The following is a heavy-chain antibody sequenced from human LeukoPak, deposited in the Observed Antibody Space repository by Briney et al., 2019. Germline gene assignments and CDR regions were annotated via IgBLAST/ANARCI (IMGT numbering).Heavy chain of an antibody. CDR3: ARHRIRGVMKYYYYYYMDV. CDR1: GGSISSYY. J-gene: IGHJ6*03. D-gene: IGHD3-10*01. V-gene: IGHV4-59*08. Sequence: SETLSLTCTVSGGSISSYYWSWIRQPPGKGLEWIGYIYYSGSTNYNPSLKSRVTISVDTSKNQFSLKLSSVTAADTAVYYCARHRIRGVMKYYYYYYMDVWGKGTTVTVSS. CDR2: IYYSGST.